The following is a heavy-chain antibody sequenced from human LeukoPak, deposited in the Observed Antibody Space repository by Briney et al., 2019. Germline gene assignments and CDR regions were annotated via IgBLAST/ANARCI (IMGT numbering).Heavy chain of an antibody. D-gene: IGHD2-21*02. J-gene: IGHJ3*02. Sequence: PSETLSLTCTVSGGSISSSSYYWGWIRQPPGKGLEWIGSIYYSGSTYYNPSLKSRVTISVDTSKNQFSLKLSSVTAADTAVYYCARLDPQHIVVVTASRGHAFDIWGQGTMVTVSS. CDR1: GGSISSSSYY. CDR3: ARLDPQHIVVVTASRGHAFDI. V-gene: IGHV4-39*01. CDR2: IYYSGST.